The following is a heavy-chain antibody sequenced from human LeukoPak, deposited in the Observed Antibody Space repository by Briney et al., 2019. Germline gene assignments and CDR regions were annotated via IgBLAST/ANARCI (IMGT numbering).Heavy chain of an antibody. CDR2: INHSGST. V-gene: IGHV4-34*01. CDR3: ARGVKRILEWLLYNYFDY. CDR1: GGSFSGYY. J-gene: IGHJ4*02. D-gene: IGHD3-3*01. Sequence: SETLSLTCAVYGGSFSGYYWSWIRQPPGKGLEWIGEINHSGSTNYNPSLKSRVTISVDTSKNQFSLKLNSVTAADTAVYYCARGVKRILEWLLYNYFDYWGQGTLVTVSS.